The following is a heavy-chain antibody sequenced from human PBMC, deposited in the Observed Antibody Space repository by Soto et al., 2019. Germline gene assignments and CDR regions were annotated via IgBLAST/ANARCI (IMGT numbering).Heavy chain of an antibody. CDR3: ARGLYCSSTSGYNDWFDP. CDR1: GGSISSYY. Sequence: SETLSLTCPVSGGSISSYYWSWIRPPPGKGLEWIGYIYYSGSTNYNPSLKSRVTISVDTSKNQFSLKLRSVTAADTAVYYCARGLYCSSTSGYNDWFDPWGQGTLVTVSS. J-gene: IGHJ5*01. V-gene: IGHV4-59*01. CDR2: IYYSGST. D-gene: IGHD2-2*02.